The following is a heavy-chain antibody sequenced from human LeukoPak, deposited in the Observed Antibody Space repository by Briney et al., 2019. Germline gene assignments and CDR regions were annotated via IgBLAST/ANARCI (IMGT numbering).Heavy chain of an antibody. D-gene: IGHD3-10*01. J-gene: IGHJ5*01. V-gene: IGHV4-34*01. CDR3: ARRPRGVIIKTWFDS. Sequence: SENLSLNCAVYDGSFSGYYCSWIRQPPGKGLEWIGEINHSGSANYNPSLKSRVTILLDTSKNQFSLNLSSVTAADTAVYYCARRPRGVIIKTWFDSWGQGTLVTVSS. CDR1: DGSFSGYY. CDR2: INHSGSA.